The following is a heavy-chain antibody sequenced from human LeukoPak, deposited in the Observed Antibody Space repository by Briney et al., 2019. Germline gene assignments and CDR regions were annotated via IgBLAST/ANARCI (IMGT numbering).Heavy chain of an antibody. CDR1: GGSISSSSYY. V-gene: IGHV4-39*07. J-gene: IGHJ6*03. CDR3: ARWGVARTNYYYYYMDV. D-gene: IGHD6-19*01. CDR2: IYYSGST. Sequence: SETLSLTCTVSGGSISSSSYYWGWIRQPPGKGLEWTGSIYYSGSTYYNPSLKSRVTISVDTSKNQFSLKLSSVTAADTAVYYCARWGVARTNYYYYYMDVWGKGTTVTVSS.